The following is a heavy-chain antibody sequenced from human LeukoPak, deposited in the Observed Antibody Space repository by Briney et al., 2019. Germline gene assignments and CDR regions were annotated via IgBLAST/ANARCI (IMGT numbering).Heavy chain of an antibody. Sequence: GGSLRLSCAASGFTFSSYSMNWVRQAPGKGLEWVSSISSSSSYIYYADSVKGRFTISRDNAKNSLYLQMNSLRAEDSAVYYCASAYYHYYFDYWGQGTLVTVSS. CDR2: ISSSSSYI. V-gene: IGHV3-21*01. J-gene: IGHJ4*02. CDR3: ASAYYHYYFDY. CDR1: GFTFSSYS. D-gene: IGHD3-16*01.